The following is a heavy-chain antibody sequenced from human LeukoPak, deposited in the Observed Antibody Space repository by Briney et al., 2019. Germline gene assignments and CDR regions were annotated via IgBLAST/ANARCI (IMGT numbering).Heavy chain of an antibody. CDR2: ISAYNGNT. CDR3: ARVWWFGDIHGWFDP. J-gene: IGHJ5*02. Sequence: ASVKVSCKASGYTFTSYGISWVRQAPGQGLEWMGWISAYNGNTNYAQKLQGRVTMTTDTSTSTAYMELRSLRSDDTAVYYCARVWWFGDIHGWFDPWGQGTLVTVSS. V-gene: IGHV1-18*01. CDR1: GYTFTSYG. D-gene: IGHD3-10*01.